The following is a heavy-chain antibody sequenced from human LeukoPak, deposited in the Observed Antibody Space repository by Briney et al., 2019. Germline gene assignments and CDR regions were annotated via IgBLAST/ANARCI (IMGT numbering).Heavy chain of an antibody. D-gene: IGHD4-17*01. Sequence: GGSLRLSCAASGFTFSDYYMSWIRQAPGKGLEWVGRTRNKANSYTTEYAASVKGRFTISRDDSKNSLYLQMNSLKTEDTAVYYCARVANGDYVDYWGQGTLVTVSS. CDR1: GFTFSDYY. CDR2: TRNKANSYTT. J-gene: IGHJ4*02. CDR3: ARVANGDYVDY. V-gene: IGHV3-72*01.